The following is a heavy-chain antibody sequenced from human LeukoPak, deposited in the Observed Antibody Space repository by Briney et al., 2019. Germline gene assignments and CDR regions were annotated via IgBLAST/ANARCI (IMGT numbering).Heavy chain of an antibody. CDR1: GFTFSSYA. J-gene: IGHJ4*02. V-gene: IGHV3-23*01. D-gene: IGHD3-22*01. CDR2: ISGSGGST. Sequence: GGSLRLSCAASGFTFSSYAMSWVRQAPGKGLEWFSAISGSGGSTYYADSVKGRFTISRDNSKNTLYLQMNSLRAEDTAVYYCAKDHPPTYYYDSSGYYGLSYYFDYWGQGTLVTVSS. CDR3: AKDHPPTYYYDSSGYYGLSYYFDY.